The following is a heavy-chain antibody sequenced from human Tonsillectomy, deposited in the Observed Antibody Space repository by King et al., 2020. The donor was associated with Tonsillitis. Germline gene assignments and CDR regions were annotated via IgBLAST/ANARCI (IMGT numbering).Heavy chain of an antibody. V-gene: IGHV3-30*01. CDR3: ARVRAQMATIFLDAFDV. CDR2: MSYDGSKK. J-gene: IGHJ3*01. CDR1: GFTISNKA. Sequence: VQLVESGGGVVQPGWSLRLSCAASGFTISNKAMHWVRQAPDKGLEWVALMSYDGSKKFYADSVKGRYTISRDRSKNTLYLQMNSLRAEDTAVYYCARVRAQMATIFLDAFDVWGQGTMVTVSS. D-gene: IGHD5-24*01.